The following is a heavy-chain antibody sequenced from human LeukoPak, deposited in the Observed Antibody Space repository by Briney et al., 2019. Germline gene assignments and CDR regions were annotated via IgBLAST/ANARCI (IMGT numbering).Heavy chain of an antibody. Sequence: GGSLRLSCTASGFPFIEYSMNWVRQAPGKGLEWISYIGIGSGNTKYADSVRGRFTISADKAKNSLYLQMNSLRVEDTAVYYCARDHNYAFDNWGQGTLVSVAS. V-gene: IGHV3-48*01. D-gene: IGHD1-1*01. CDR1: GFPFIEYS. J-gene: IGHJ4*02. CDR3: ARDHNYAFDN. CDR2: IGIGSGNT.